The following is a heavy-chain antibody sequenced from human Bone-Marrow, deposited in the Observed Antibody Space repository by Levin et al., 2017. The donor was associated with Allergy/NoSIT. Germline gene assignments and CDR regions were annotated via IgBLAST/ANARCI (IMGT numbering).Heavy chain of an antibody. V-gene: IGHV4-31*03. D-gene: IGHD5-24*01. CDR3: AREDGSVFDY. J-gene: IGHJ4*02. CDR2: IYYSGNT. Sequence: SETLSLTCSLSGGSISTGGFHWSWVRQRPGKGLEWIGYIYYSGNTYYNPSLQSRLSISIDTSKNQFPLRLTSVTAADTAVYYCAREDGSVFDYWGQGTLVTVSS. CDR1: GGSISTGGFH.